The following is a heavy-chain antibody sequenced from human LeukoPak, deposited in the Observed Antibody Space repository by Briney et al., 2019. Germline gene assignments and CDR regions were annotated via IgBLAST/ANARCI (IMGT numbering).Heavy chain of an antibody. J-gene: IGHJ6*02. Sequence: SETLSLTCAGYGGSFSGYYWSWIRQPPGKGLEWIGEINHSGSTNYNPSLKSRVTISVDTSKNQFSLKLSSVTAADTAVYYCARAPLKIVGATKDYSYYGMDVWGQGTTVTVSS. D-gene: IGHD1-26*01. V-gene: IGHV4-34*01. CDR3: ARAPLKIVGATKDYSYYGMDV. CDR2: INHSGST. CDR1: GGSFSGYY.